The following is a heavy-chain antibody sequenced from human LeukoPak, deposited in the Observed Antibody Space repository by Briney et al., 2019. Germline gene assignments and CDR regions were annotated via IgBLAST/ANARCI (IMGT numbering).Heavy chain of an antibody. J-gene: IGHJ4*02. Sequence: TGGSLRLSCAASGFTFSSYAMHRVRQAPGKGLEYVSGISSDGGSPFHVNSVKGRFTISRDNSKDTLYLQMGSLGAEDMAVYYCAREYCSGGRCQYYFDYWGQGTLVTVSS. CDR3: AREYCSGGRCQYYFDY. D-gene: IGHD2-15*01. CDR1: GFTFSSYA. V-gene: IGHV3-64*01. CDR2: ISSDGGSP.